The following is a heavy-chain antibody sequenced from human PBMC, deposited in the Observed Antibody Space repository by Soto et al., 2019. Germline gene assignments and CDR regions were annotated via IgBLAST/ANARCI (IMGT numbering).Heavy chain of an antibody. Sequence: EVQLLESGGGLVQPGGSLRLSCAASGFTFSSYVMNWVRQAPGKGLEWVAAISGSGGSTYSGDSVEGRFTVSRDNPKNTLYLQMSSLRAEDTAGYYCGRGPRAPPPHDYGMDVWGQGTTVTVSS. CDR2: ISGSGGST. CDR1: GFTFSSYV. V-gene: IGHV3-23*01. J-gene: IGHJ6*02. CDR3: GRGPRAPPPHDYGMDV.